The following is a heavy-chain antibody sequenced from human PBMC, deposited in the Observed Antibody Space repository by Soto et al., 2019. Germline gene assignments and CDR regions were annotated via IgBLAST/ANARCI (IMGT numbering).Heavy chain of an antibody. J-gene: IGHJ3*02. CDR3: ARDPSKTRYFDWGVTPDDAFDI. V-gene: IGHV3-30-3*01. Sequence: PCGSLRLSCAASGFTFSSYAMHWVRQAPGKGLEWVAVISYDGSNKYYADSVKGRFTISRDNSKNTLYLQMNSLRAEDTAVYYCARDPSKTRYFDWGVTPDDAFDIWGQGTMVTVSS. CDR2: ISYDGSNK. CDR1: GFTFSSYA. D-gene: IGHD3-9*01.